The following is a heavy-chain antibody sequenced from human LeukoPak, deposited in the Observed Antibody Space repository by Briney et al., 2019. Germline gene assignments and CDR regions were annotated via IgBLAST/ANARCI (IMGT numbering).Heavy chain of an antibody. V-gene: IGHV3-30*18. CDR3: AKESPMGGSTTVTRRDYGMDV. CDR1: GFTFSSYG. Sequence: GGSLRLSCAASGFTFSSYGMHWVRQAPGKGLEWVAVISYDGSNKYYADSVKGRFAISSDNSKNTLYLQMNSLRAEDTAVYYCAKESPMGGSTTVTRRDYGMDVWGQGTTVTVSS. J-gene: IGHJ6*02. D-gene: IGHD4-17*01. CDR2: ISYDGSNK.